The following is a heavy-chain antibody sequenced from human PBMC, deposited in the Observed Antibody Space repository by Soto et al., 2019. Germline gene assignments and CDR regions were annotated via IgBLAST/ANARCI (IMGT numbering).Heavy chain of an antibody. Sequence: QVQLVESGGGVVQPGRSLRLSCAASGFTFSSYGMHWVRQAPGKGLEWVAVVWYDGSNKYYADSVKGRFTISRDNSKNTLYLQMNSLRAEDTAVYYCARDSGADGYNSFDYWGQGTLVTVSS. D-gene: IGHD5-12*01. CDR2: VWYDGSNK. V-gene: IGHV3-33*01. CDR1: GFTFSSYG. J-gene: IGHJ4*02. CDR3: ARDSGADGYNSFDY.